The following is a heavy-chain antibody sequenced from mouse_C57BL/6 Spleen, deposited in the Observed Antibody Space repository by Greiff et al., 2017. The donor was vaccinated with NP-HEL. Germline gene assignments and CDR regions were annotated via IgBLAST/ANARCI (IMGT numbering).Heavy chain of an antibody. V-gene: IGHV2-3*01. CDR1: GFSLTSYG. CDR2: IWGDGST. J-gene: IGHJ3*01. D-gene: IGHD2-4*01. Sequence: VKVVESGPGLVAPSPSLSITCTVSGFSLTSYGVSWVRQPPGKGLEWLGVIWGDGSTNYHSALISRLSISKDNSKSQVFLKMNSLQTDDTATYYCAKGDYDYDGAYWGQGTLVTVSA. CDR3: AKGDYDYDGAY.